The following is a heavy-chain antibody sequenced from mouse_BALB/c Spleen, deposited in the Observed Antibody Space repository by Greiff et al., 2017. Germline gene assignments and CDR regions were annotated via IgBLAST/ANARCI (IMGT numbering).Heavy chain of an antibody. V-gene: IGHV1-80*01. CDR1: GCAFSSYW. Sequence: QVQLQQSGAELVRPGSSVKISCKASGCAFSSYWMNWVKQRPGQGLEWIGQIYPGDGDTNYNGKFKGKATLTADKSSSTAYMQLSSLTSEDSAVYFCARVGVTTATRWYFDVWGAGTTVTVSS. J-gene: IGHJ1*01. D-gene: IGHD1-2*01. CDR2: IYPGDGDT. CDR3: ARVGVTTATRWYFDV.